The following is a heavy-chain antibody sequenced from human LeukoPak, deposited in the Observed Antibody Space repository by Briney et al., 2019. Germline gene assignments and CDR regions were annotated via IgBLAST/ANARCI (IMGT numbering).Heavy chain of an antibody. CDR2: IYYSGST. D-gene: IGHD3-22*01. CDR3: ARGLLDYDSSGYAFDI. J-gene: IGHJ3*02. Sequence: SETLSLTCTVSGGSISSSSYYWGWIRQPPGKGLEWIGSIYYSGSTNYNPSLKSRVTMSVDTSKNQFSLKLSSVTAADTAVYYCARGLLDYDSSGYAFDIWGQGTMVTVSS. CDR1: GGSISSSSYY. V-gene: IGHV4-39*07.